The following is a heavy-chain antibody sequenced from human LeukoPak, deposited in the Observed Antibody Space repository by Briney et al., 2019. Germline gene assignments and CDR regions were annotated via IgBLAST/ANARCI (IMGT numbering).Heavy chain of an antibody. V-gene: IGHV3-30-3*01. J-gene: IGHJ4*02. CDR2: ISYDGSNK. D-gene: IGHD1-7*01. Sequence: GGSLRLSCAASGFTFSSYAMHWVRQAPGKGLEWVAVISYDGSNKYYADSVKGRFTISRDNSKNTLYLQMNSLRAEDTAVYYCARGFLHSRGTRFDYWGQGTLVTVSS. CDR1: GFTFSSYA. CDR3: ARGFLHSRGTRFDY.